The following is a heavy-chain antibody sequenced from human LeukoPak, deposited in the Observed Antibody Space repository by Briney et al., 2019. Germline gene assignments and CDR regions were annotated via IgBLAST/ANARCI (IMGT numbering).Heavy chain of an antibody. CDR2: ISYDGSNK. D-gene: IGHD2-21*02. CDR1: GFTFSSYG. Sequence: GRSLRLSCAASGFTFSSYGMHWVRQAPGKGLEWVAVISYDGSNKYYADSVKGRFTISRDNSKNTLYLQMNSLRAEDTAVYYCARVRSRVTYYYYYGMDVWGQGTTVTVSS. J-gene: IGHJ6*02. V-gene: IGHV3-30*03. CDR3: ARVRSRVTYYYYYGMDV.